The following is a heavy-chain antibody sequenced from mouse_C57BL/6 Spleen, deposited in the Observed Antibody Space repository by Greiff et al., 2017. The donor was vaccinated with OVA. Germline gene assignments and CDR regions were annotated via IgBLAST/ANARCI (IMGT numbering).Heavy chain of an antibody. CDR1: GYTFTSYG. CDR2: IYPRSGNT. Sequence: VQLQQSGAELARPGASVKLSCKASGYTFTSYGISWVKQRPGQGLEWIGEIYPRSGNTYYNEKFKGKATLTADKSSSTAYMELRSLTSEDSAVYFCARGQIYYGNYWYFDVWGTGTTVTVSS. V-gene: IGHV1-81*01. D-gene: IGHD2-1*01. J-gene: IGHJ1*03. CDR3: ARGQIYYGNYWYFDV.